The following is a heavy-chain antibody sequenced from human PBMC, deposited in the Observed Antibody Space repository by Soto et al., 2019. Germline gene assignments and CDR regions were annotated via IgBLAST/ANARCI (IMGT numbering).Heavy chain of an antibody. D-gene: IGHD6-13*01. Sequence: QVQLVQSGAEVKKPGSSVKVSCKASGGTFSSYAISWVRQAPGQGLEWMGGIIPIFGTANYAQKFQGRVTITADGSTRTADMELSSVRSEDTAVYYCARAGSGAAVGHFPFDYGGPGTLVTVSS. CDR3: ARAGSGAAVGHFPFDY. V-gene: IGHV1-69*12. J-gene: IGHJ4*02. CDR2: IIPIFGTA. CDR1: GGTFSSYA.